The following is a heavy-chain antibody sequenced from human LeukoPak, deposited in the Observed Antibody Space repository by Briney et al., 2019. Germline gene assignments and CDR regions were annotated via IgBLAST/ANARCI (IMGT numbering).Heavy chain of an antibody. D-gene: IGHD6-19*01. CDR2: ISYDGSNK. CDR3: AKDRYSSGWYYFDY. V-gene: IGHV3-30*18. CDR1: GFTFSSYG. Sequence: PGGSLRLSCAASGFTFSSYGVHWVRQAPGKGPEWVAVISYDGSNKYYADSVKGRFTISRDNSKNTLYLQMNSLRAEDTAVYYCAKDRYSSGWYYFDYWGQGTLVTVSS. J-gene: IGHJ4*02.